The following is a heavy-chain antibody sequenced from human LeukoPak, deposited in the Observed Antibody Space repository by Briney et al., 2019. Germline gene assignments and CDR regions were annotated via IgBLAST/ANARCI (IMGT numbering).Heavy chain of an antibody. Sequence: GGSLRLSCAASEFTFSTCAMSWVRQAPGKGLEWVSAISGSGGSTYYADSVKGRFTISRDNSKNTLFLQMISLRAEDTALYYCAKGAFNGMDVWGQGTTVTVSS. J-gene: IGHJ6*02. V-gene: IGHV3-23*01. CDR2: ISGSGGST. CDR1: EFTFSTCA. CDR3: AKGAFNGMDV.